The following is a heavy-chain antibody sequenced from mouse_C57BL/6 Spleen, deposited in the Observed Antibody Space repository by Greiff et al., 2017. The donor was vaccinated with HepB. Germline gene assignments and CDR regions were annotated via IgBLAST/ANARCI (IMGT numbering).Heavy chain of an antibody. Sequence: VQLQQSGPVLVKPGASVKMSCKASGYTFTDYYMNWVKQSHGKSLEWIGVINPYNGGTSYNQKFKGKATLTVDKSSSTAYMELNSLTSEDSAVYYCARSSDDYDWFAYWGQGTLVTVSA. D-gene: IGHD2-4*01. CDR1: GYTFTDYY. CDR3: ARSSDDYDWFAY. J-gene: IGHJ3*01. V-gene: IGHV1-19*01. CDR2: INPYNGGT.